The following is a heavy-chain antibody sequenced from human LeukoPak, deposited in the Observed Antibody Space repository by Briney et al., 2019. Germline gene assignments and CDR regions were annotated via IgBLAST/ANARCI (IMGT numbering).Heavy chain of an antibody. CDR1: GFTFSSYG. V-gene: IGHV3-30*02. CDR3: AKDRSGSCSQGLDY. J-gene: IGHJ4*02. CDR2: IRYDGSNK. D-gene: IGHD1-26*01. Sequence: PGGSLRLSCAASGFTFSSYGMHWVRQAPGKGLEWVAFIRYDGSNKYYADFVKGRFTISRDNSKNTLYLQMNSLRAEDTAVYYCAKDRSGSCSQGLDYWGQGTLVTVSS.